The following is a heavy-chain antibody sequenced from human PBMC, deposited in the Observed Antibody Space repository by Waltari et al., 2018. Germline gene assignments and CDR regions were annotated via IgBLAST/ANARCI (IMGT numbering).Heavy chain of an antibody. CDR2: IIPIFGTA. Sequence: QVQLVQSGAEVKKPGSSVKVSCKASGGTFSSYAISWVRQAPGQGLEWMGGIIPIFGTANYAQKFQGRVTITADESTSTAYMELSSLRSEDTAVYYCARAAYSSSWYPLTQNWFDPWGQGTLVTVSS. D-gene: IGHD6-13*01. V-gene: IGHV1-69*13. CDR1: GGTFSSYA. J-gene: IGHJ5*02. CDR3: ARAAYSSSWYPLTQNWFDP.